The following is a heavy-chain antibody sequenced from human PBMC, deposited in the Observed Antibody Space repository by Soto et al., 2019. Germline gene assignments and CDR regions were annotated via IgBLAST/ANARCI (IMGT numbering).Heavy chain of an antibody. CDR3: ARPRRYSSSLCLCGMDV. V-gene: IGHV3-20*04. CDR2: INWNGGST. J-gene: IGHJ6*02. CDR1: GFTFDDYG. D-gene: IGHD6-13*01. Sequence: PGGSLRLSCAASGFTFDDYGMSWVRQAPGKGLEWVSGINWNGGSTGYADSVKGRFTVSRDNAKNSLYLQMNSLRAEDTALYYCARPRRYSSSLCLCGMDVWGQGTKVTVSS.